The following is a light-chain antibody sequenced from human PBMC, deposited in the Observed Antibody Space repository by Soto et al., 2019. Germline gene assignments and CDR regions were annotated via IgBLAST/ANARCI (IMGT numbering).Light chain of an antibody. CDR2: DVS. J-gene: IGKJ1*01. V-gene: IGKV3-20*01. Sequence: DIVLTQSPGTLSLSPGERATLSCRSSQSVSSNYLAWYQQKPDQAPRLVIYDVSGRATGIPDRFSGSGSGNAFTLTISRLEPEDFAVYYCQQYGSSPTFGQGTKVEIK. CDR3: QQYGSSPT. CDR1: QSVSSNY.